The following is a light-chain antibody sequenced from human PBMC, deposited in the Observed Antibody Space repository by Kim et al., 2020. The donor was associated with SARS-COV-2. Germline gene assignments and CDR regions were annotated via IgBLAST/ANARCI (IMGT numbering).Light chain of an antibody. CDR1: SSNIGGDT. CDR3: AAWDDNVKGPV. Sequence: QSVLIQPPSASVTPGQKVSITCSGSSSNIGGDTVTWYQQVPGTAPKLLIYNDNQRPSGVPDRVSGSKSGSSATLAISRLQSEDEADYYCAAWDDNVKGPVFGGGTQLTVL. V-gene: IGLV1-44*01. CDR2: NDN. J-gene: IGLJ2*01.